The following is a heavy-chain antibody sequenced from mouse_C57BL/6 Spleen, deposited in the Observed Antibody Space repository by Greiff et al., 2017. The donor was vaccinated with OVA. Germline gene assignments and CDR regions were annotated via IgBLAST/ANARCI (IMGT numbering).Heavy chain of an antibody. CDR1: GYTFTSYW. CDR2: IDPSDSYT. CDR3: ARDLGPMDY. J-gene: IGHJ4*01. Sequence: VQLQQPGAELVKPGASVKLSCKASGYTFTSYWMQWVKQRPGPGLEWIGEIDPSDSYTNYNQKFKGKATLTVDTSSSTAYMQLSSLTSEEAAVYYCARDLGPMDYWGQGTSGTVSS. V-gene: IGHV1-50*01. D-gene: IGHD4-1*01.